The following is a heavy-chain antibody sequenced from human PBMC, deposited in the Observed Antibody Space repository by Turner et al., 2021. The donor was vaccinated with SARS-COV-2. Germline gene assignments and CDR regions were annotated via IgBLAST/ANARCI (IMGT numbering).Heavy chain of an antibody. CDR2: ISYDGSNK. J-gene: IGHJ4*02. CDR1: GFTFSIYG. V-gene: IGHV3-30*18. CDR3: AKAQLGYYLGVDY. Sequence: QVQLVESGGGVVQPGRSLRLSCAASGFTFSIYGMHWVRQAPGKGLEWVAVISYDGSNKYCADSMKGRFTISRDNSKNTLYLQMNSLRAEDTAVYYCAKAQLGYYLGVDYWGQGTLVTVSS. D-gene: IGHD3-3*01.